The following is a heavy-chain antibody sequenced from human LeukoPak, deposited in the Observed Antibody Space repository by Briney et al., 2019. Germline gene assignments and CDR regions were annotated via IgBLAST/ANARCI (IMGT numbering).Heavy chain of an antibody. Sequence: CAASGFTFSNYAMNWVRQAPGKGLEWIGEIDHTRGTNYNPSLKSRVTMSVDTSRNQFSLSLSSVTAADTAVYYCARRLRVWETNHYYYYMDVWGKGTTVTISS. CDR3: ARRLRVWETNHYYYYMDV. CDR1: GFTFSNYA. D-gene: IGHD1-26*01. CDR2: IDHTRGT. J-gene: IGHJ6*03. V-gene: IGHV4-34*01.